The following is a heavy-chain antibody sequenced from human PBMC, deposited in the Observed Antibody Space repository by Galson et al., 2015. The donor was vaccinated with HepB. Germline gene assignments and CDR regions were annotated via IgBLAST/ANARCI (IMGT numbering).Heavy chain of an antibody. D-gene: IGHD1-26*01. Sequence: SVKVSCKASGYTFTSYGITWVRQAPGQGLEWMGWISPNNGNTNYAQKLQGRVTMTTDTSTTTAYMELRSLRSDDTAVYYCVRVVVGATPWFDPWGQGTLVTVSS. J-gene: IGHJ5*02. CDR3: VRVVVGATPWFDP. V-gene: IGHV1-18*01. CDR1: GYTFTSYG. CDR2: ISPNNGNT.